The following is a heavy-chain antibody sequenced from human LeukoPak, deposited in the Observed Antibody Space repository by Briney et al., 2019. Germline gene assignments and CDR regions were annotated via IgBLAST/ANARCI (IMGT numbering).Heavy chain of an antibody. CDR3: ARDYDFWSGYLDY. CDR2: IIPILGIA. V-gene: IGHV1-69*04. CDR1: GGTFSSYA. J-gene: IGHJ4*02. Sequence: ASVKVSCKASGGTFSSYAISWVRQAPGQGLEWMGRIIPILGIANYAQKFQGRVTITADKSTSTAYMELSSLRSEDTAVYYCARDYDFWSGYLDYWGQGTLVTVSS. D-gene: IGHD3-3*01.